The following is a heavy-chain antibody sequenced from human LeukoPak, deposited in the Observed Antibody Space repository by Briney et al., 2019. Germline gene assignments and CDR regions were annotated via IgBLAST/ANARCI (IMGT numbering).Heavy chain of an antibody. CDR1: GVTFSNFP. D-gene: IGHD1/OR15-1a*01. CDR3: ARDLLAGTGGDY. Sequence: QPGGSLRLSCAASGVTFSNFPMQWVRQAPGKGLEWVAVVSHDGSNKYYADSVKGRFTISRDNSKNTLYLQVSSLRPDDTAVYYCARDLLAGTGGDYWGQGTLVTVSS. V-gene: IGHV3-30*04. CDR2: VSHDGSNK. J-gene: IGHJ4*02.